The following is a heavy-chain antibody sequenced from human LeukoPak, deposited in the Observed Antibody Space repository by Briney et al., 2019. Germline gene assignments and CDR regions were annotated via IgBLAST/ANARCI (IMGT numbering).Heavy chain of an antibody. CDR3: ARNWGGLLWFGERGGNWFDP. CDR1: GYSISSGYY. Sequence: SETLSLTCTVSGYSISSGYYWGWIRQPPGKGLEWIGSIYHSGSTYYNPSLKSRVTISGDQSKNQFSLKLSSVTAAAHAVYYCARNWGGLLWFGERGGNWFDPWGQGTLVTVSS. D-gene: IGHD3-10*01. V-gene: IGHV4-38-2*02. J-gene: IGHJ5*02. CDR2: IYHSGST.